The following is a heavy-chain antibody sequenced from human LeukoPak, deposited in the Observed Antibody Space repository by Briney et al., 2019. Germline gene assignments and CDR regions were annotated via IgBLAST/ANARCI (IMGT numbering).Heavy chain of an antibody. Sequence: PGGSLRLSCAASGFTFSSYAMSWVRQAPGKGLEWVSAISGSGGSTYYADSVKGRFTISRDNSKNTLYLQMNSLRVEDTAVYYCAKDERGYSGYDRFLDYWGQGTLVTVSS. V-gene: IGHV3-23*01. D-gene: IGHD5-12*01. CDR3: AKDERGYSGYDRFLDY. CDR2: ISGSGGST. J-gene: IGHJ4*02. CDR1: GFTFSSYA.